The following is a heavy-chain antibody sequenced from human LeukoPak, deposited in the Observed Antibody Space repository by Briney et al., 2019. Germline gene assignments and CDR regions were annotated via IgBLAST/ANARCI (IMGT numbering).Heavy chain of an antibody. D-gene: IGHD2-15*01. J-gene: IGHJ3*02. Sequence: SETLSLTCTVSGGSISSSSYYWGWIRQPPGKVPGWIGNIYYSGSTYYNPSLKSRVTISVDTSKGQLSLKLTSVTAADTAVYYCALRGLYCSASTCGGALHIWGQGTMVTVSS. V-gene: IGHV4-39*07. CDR1: GGSISSSSYY. CDR2: IYYSGST. CDR3: ALRGLYCSASTCGGALHI.